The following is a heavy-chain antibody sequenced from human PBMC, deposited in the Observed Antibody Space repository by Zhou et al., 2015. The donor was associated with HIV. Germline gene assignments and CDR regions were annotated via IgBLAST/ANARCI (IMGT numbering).Heavy chain of an antibody. D-gene: IGHD3-10*01. CDR2: IIPILGIA. J-gene: IGHJ6*02. CDR3: ARAGYYYGSGSYIGAYYGMDV. Sequence: QVQLVQSGAEVKKPGSSVKVSCKASGGTFSSYTISWVRQAPGQGLEWMGRIIPILGIANYAQKFQGRVTITADKSTSTAYMELSSLRSEDTAVYYCARAGYYYGSGSYIGAYYGMDVWGQGTTVTVSS. CDR1: GGTFSSYT. V-gene: IGHV1-69*02.